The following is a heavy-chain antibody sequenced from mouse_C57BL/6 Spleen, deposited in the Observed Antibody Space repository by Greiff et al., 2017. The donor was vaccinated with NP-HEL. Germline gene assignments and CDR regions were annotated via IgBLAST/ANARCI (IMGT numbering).Heavy chain of an antibody. CDR2: IDPSDSYT. D-gene: IGHD3-2*01. Sequence: QVQLQQPGAELVKPGASVKLSCKASGYTFTSYWMQWVKQRPGQGLEWIGEIDPSDSYTNYNQKFKGKATLTVDTSSSTAYMQLSSLTYEDSAVYYCARTAPAPWFAYWGQGTLVTVSA. J-gene: IGHJ3*01. V-gene: IGHV1-50*01. CDR1: GYTFTSYW. CDR3: ARTAPAPWFAY.